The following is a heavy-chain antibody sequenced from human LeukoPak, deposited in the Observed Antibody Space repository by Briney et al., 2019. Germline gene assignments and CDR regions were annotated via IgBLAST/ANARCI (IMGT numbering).Heavy chain of an antibody. V-gene: IGHV4-59*01. Sequence: SETLSLTCTVSGGSISSYYWSWIRRPPGKGLEWIGYIYYSGSTNYNPSLKSRVTISVDTPKNQFSLKLSSVTAADTAVYYCAREGDSSGYYFSYWGQGTLVTVSS. CDR3: AREGDSSGYYFSY. CDR1: GGSISSYY. J-gene: IGHJ4*02. D-gene: IGHD3-22*01. CDR2: IYYSGST.